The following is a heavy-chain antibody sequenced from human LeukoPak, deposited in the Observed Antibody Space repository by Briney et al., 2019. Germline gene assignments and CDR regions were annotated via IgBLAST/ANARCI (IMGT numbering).Heavy chain of an antibody. CDR1: GYTFSGYP. J-gene: IGHJ4*02. CDR2: ISAGNGNT. D-gene: IGHD3-10*01. CDR3: ARAKYYGSGSSYYFDY. Sequence: ASVKVSCKASGYTFSGYPLHWVRQAPGQRPEWMGWISAGNGNTKYSQKFQGRVTITRDTSASTDYMELSSLRSADTAVYYCARAKYYGSGSSYYFDYWGQGTLVTVSS. V-gene: IGHV1-3*01.